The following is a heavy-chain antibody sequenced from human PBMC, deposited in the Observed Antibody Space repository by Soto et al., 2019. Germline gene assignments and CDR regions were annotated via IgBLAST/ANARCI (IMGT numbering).Heavy chain of an antibody. J-gene: IGHJ5*02. CDR1: GFSVSTHA. CDR3: AKGLRHPQCGGDCPAFGS. CDR2: IADSGDRT. Sequence: EVQLLESGGGLVQPGGSLRLACEASGFSVSTHAMNWVRQAPGKGLEWVSGIADSGDRTHYADSVKGRFTISRDHSKNTAYLQMNGLRAEDTAVFYCAKGLRHPQCGGDCPAFGSWGQGTLVTVSS. D-gene: IGHD2-21*02. V-gene: IGHV3-23*01.